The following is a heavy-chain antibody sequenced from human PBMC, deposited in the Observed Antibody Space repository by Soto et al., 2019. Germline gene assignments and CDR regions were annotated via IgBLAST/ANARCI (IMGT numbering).Heavy chain of an antibody. CDR1: GDSVSSNSAA. CDR3: ARMPAGQWRDPLNSSWFYYYGMDV. D-gene: IGHD6-13*01. J-gene: IGHJ6*02. V-gene: IGHV6-1*01. Sequence: SQTLSLTCAISGDSVSSNSAAWNWIRQSPSRGLEWLGRTYYRSKWYNDYAVSVKSRITINPDTSKNQFSLQLNSVTPEDTAVYYCARMPAGQWRDPLNSSWFYYYGMDVWGQGTTVTVSS. CDR2: TYYRSKWYN.